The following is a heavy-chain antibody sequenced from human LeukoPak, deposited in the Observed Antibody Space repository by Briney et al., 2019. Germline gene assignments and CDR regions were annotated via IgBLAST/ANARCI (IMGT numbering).Heavy chain of an antibody. Sequence: GGSLRLSCAASGFTFSNYAMSWVRQALGKGLEWVSAISGSGDSTYYVDSVEGRFTISRDNSKNTLYLQMNSLRAEDTAVYYCAKGGPVAADPRYFQHWGQGTLVTVSS. CDR2: ISGSGDST. CDR3: AKGGPVAADPRYFQH. D-gene: IGHD6-19*01. CDR1: GFTFSNYA. V-gene: IGHV3-23*01. J-gene: IGHJ1*01.